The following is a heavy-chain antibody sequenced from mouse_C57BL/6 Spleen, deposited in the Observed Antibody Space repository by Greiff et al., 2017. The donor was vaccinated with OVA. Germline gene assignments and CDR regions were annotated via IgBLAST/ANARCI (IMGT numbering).Heavy chain of an antibody. Sequence: QVQLQQPGAELVRPGSSVKLSCKASGYTFTSYWMDWVKQRPGQGLEWIGNIYPSDSETHYNQKFKDKATLTVDKSSSTAYMQLSSLTSEDSAVYSCARGKLGRDWYFDVWGTGTTVTVSS. CDR3: ARGKLGRDWYFDV. CDR2: IYPSDSET. V-gene: IGHV1-61*01. J-gene: IGHJ1*03. CDR1: GYTFTSYW.